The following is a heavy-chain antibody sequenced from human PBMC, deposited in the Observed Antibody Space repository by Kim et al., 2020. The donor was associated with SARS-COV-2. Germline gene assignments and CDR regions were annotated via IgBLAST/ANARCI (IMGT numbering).Heavy chain of an antibody. V-gene: IGHV3-30*04. CDR3: ASFSITMVRGRFAVDY. CDR1: GFTFSSYA. D-gene: IGHD3-10*01. J-gene: IGHJ4*02. Sequence: GGSLRLSCAASGFTFSSYAMHWVRQAPGKGLEWVAVISYDGSNKYYADSVKGRFTISRDNSKNTLYLQMNSLRAEDTAVYYCASFSITMVRGRFAVDYWGQGTLVTVSS. CDR2: ISYDGSNK.